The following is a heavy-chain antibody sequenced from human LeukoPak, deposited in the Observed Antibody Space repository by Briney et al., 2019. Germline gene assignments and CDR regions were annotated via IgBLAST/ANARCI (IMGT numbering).Heavy chain of an antibody. V-gene: IGHV3-7*01. CDR3: ARDHMRDYYDSSGIKLGGGI. CDR1: GFTFSSYW. D-gene: IGHD3-22*01. J-gene: IGHJ4*02. Sequence: GGSLRLSCAASGFTFSSYWMSWVRQAPGKGLEWVANIKQDGSEKYYVDSVKGRFTISRDNAKNSLYLQMNSLRAEDTAVYYCARDHMRDYYDSSGIKLGGGIWGQGTLVTVSS. CDR2: IKQDGSEK.